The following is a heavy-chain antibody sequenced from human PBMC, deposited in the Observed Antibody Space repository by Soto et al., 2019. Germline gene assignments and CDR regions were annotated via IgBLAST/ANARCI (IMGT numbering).Heavy chain of an antibody. CDR3: ARVSDLTGTDYYYYYGMDV. D-gene: IGHD1-20*01. CDR2: INAGNGNT. V-gene: IGHV1-3*01. CDR1: GYTFTSYA. Sequence: ASVKVSCKASGYTFTSYAMHWVRQAPGQRLEWMGWINAGNGNTKYSQKFQGRVTITRDTSASTAYMELSSLSSEDTAVYYCARVSDLTGTDYYYYYGMDVWGQGTTVTVSS. J-gene: IGHJ6*02.